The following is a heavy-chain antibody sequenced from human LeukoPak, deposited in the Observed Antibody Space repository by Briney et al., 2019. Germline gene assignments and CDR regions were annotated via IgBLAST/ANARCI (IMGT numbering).Heavy chain of an antibody. CDR3: AKDGSWGDYYFYFYIDV. CDR1: GFTFSNSA. V-gene: IGHV3-23*01. CDR2: ISASGHYT. D-gene: IGHD3-16*01. Sequence: PGGSLRLSCEASGFTFSNSAMSWARQAPGKGLEWVSGISASGHYTYNADSAKGRFTISRDNSKTTLYLQMNSLRAEDTALYYCAKDGSWGDYYFYFYIDVWGKGTTVTVSS. J-gene: IGHJ6*03.